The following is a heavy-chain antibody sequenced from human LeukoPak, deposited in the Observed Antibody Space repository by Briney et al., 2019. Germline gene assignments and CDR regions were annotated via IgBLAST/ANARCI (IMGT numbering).Heavy chain of an antibody. D-gene: IGHD3-9*01. CDR1: GYTFTGYY. CDR2: INPNSGGT. CDR3: ARAGYFDWLSHLYYYYYYMDV. J-gene: IGHJ6*03. Sequence: ASVKVSCKASGYTFTGYYMHWVRQAPGQGLEWMGWINPNSGGTNYAQKFQGRVTMTRDTSISTAYMELSRLRSDDTAVYYCARAGYFDWLSHLYYYYYYMDVWGKGTTVTVSS. V-gene: IGHV1-2*02.